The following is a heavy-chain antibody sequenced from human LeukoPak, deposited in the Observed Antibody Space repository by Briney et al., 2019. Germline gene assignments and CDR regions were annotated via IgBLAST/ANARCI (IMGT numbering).Heavy chain of an antibody. D-gene: IGHD2-2*01. CDR2: ISSSGSTI. J-gene: IGHJ4*02. V-gene: IGHV3-48*04. CDR3: ARAYHSSLDY. Sequence: SGGSLRLSCAASGFTFSSYSMNWVRQAPGKGLEWVSSISSSGSTIYYADSVKGRFTISRDNAKNSLYLQMNSLRAEDTAVYYCARAYHSSLDYWGQGTLVTVSS. CDR1: GFTFSSYS.